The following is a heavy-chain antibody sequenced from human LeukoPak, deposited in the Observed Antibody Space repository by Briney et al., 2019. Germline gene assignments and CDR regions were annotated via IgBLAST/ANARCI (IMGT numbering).Heavy chain of an antibody. CDR2: IIPILGIA. CDR3: ARGALHCSGGSCYQGASDI. V-gene: IGHV1-69*04. D-gene: IGHD2-15*01. J-gene: IGHJ3*02. Sequence: ASVKVSCKASGGTFSSYAISWVRQAPGQGLEWMGRIIPILGIANYAQEFQGRVTITADKSTSTAYMELSSLRSEDTAVYYCARGALHCSGGSCYQGASDIWGQGTMVTVSS. CDR1: GGTFSSYA.